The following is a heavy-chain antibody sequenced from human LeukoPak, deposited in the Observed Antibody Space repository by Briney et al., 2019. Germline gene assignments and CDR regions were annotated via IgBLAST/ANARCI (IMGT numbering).Heavy chain of an antibody. D-gene: IGHD6-13*01. CDR1: GFAFSNYW. Sequence: GGSLRLSCAASGFAFSNYWLHWVRQAPGKGLVWVARVNTHGSSTNYADSVKGRFTISKDNAKNTLYLQMTSLSAEDTAVYYALAGYYYYYMDVWGKGTTVTVSS. V-gene: IGHV3-74*01. CDR2: VNTHGSST. J-gene: IGHJ6*03. CDR3: LAGYYYYYMDV.